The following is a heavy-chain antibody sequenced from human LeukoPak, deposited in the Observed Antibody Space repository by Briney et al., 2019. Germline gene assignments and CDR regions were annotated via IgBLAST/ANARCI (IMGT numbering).Heavy chain of an antibody. V-gene: IGHV4-34*01. CDR2: INHSGST. CDR3: ARATYYYGSGSYYKKYFQH. Sequence: SETLSLTCTVFGGSITGEHFYWSWIRQPPGKGLEWIGEINHSGSTNYNPSLKSRVTISVDTSKNQFSPKLSSVTAADTAVYYCARATYYYGSGSYYKKYFQHWGQGTLVTVSS. CDR1: GGSITGEHFY. D-gene: IGHD3-10*01. J-gene: IGHJ1*01.